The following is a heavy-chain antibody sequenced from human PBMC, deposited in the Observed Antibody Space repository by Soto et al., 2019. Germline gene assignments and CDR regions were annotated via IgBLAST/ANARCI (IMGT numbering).Heavy chain of an antibody. V-gene: IGHV4-59*01. CDR3: ARESSSTAHYYYYMDV. D-gene: IGHD6-6*01. Sequence: ASETLSLTCTVSGGSISSYYWSWIRQPPGKGLEWIGYIYYSGSTNYNPSLKSRVTISVDTSKNQFSLKLSSVTAADTAVYYCARESSSTAHYYYYMDVWGKGTTVTVSS. CDR1: GGSISSYY. CDR2: IYYSGST. J-gene: IGHJ6*03.